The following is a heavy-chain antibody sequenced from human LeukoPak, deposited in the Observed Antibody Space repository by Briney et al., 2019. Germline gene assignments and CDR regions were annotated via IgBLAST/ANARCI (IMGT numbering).Heavy chain of an antibody. J-gene: IGHJ3*02. CDR2: IYYSGST. CDR1: GGSISSGSYH. D-gene: IGHD3-10*01. V-gene: IGHV4-31*03. Sequence: SETLSLTCTVSGGSISSGSYHWSWIRQHPGKGLEWIGYIYYSGSTYYNSSLKSRVTISVDTSKNQFSLKLSSVTAADTAVYYCARCHYGSGTYAHGFDIWGQGAMVTVSS. CDR3: ARCHYGSGTYAHGFDI.